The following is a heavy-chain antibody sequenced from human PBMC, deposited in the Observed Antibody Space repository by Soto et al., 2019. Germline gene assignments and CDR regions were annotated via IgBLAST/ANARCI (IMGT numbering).Heavy chain of an antibody. CDR1: GFSFSKYK. D-gene: IGHD2-15*01. V-gene: IGHV5-51*01. J-gene: IGHJ6*02. CDR3: ATSYGDSCYSPAGQTV. Sequence: GASLKSSGEGSGFSFSKYKIGWVRQMPGKGLEWMGIINPGDSDTRYSPSFQGQVTISADKSISTAYLQWSTLKASDTATYYCATSYGDSCYSPAGQTVWAQGTTVPVSS. CDR2: INPGDSDT.